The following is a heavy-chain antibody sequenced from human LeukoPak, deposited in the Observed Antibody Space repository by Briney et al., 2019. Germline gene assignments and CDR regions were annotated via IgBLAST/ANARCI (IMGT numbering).Heavy chain of an antibody. CDR1: GYSFTTCW. D-gene: IGHD4-11*01. CDR2: IYPLDSDI. CDR3: ATPLTTPGGFDY. Sequence: GESLKISCKGSGYSFTTCWIGWVRQMPGNGLAWMGIIYPLDSDIRYSPSFQGQVTISAAKSITTAYLQWSSLQASDTAMYYCATPLTTPGGFDYWGQGTLVTVSS. V-gene: IGHV5-51*01. J-gene: IGHJ4*02.